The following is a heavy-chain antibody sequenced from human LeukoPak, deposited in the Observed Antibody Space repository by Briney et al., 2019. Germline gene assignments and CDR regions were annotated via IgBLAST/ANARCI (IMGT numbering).Heavy chain of an antibody. J-gene: IGHJ1*01. CDR1: GFTFNRCW. CDR3: TSWGDTAAEYFQR. Sequence: GGSLRLSCVVSGFTFNRCWMNWVRQAPGKGLEWVAHINPDGRDTYYVDSVRGRFTISRDNAENSMYLQMNSLRVEDTAVYYCTSWGDTAAEYFQRWGQGTLVTVSS. CDR2: INPDGRDT. D-gene: IGHD2-21*02. V-gene: IGHV3-7*01.